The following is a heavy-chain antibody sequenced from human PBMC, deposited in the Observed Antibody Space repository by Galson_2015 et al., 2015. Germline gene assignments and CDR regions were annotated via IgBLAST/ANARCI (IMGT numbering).Heavy chain of an antibody. D-gene: IGHD3-22*01. Sequence: ETLSLTCTVSGGSVSSGSYYWSWIRQPPGRGLEWIGYIYNSGSTNYNPSLKSRVTISLDTSKNQFSLKLSSVTAADTAVYYCATWYYDSSGYRFDPWGQGTLVTVSS. V-gene: IGHV4-61*01. CDR3: ATWYYDSSGYRFDP. CDR1: GGSVSSGSYY. CDR2: IYNSGST. J-gene: IGHJ5*02.